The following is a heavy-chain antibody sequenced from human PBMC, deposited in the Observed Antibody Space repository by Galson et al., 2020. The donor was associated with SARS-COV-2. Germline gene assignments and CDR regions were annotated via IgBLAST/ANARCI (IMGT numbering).Heavy chain of an antibody. V-gene: IGHV4-59*13. Sequence: ASETLSRTCAASSGTTNYYYWSWIRQTPGEGLEWSGNMYNSGTTKYNPALESRVAIAFDTSKTQFSLRLNTVTAADTAVYYCSRGNAATYYGHYYGRGVWGQGTTVTVSA. CDR1: SGTTNYYY. CDR3: SRGNAATYYGHYYGRGV. CDR2: MYNSGTT. J-gene: IGHJ6*01. D-gene: IGHD3-10*01.